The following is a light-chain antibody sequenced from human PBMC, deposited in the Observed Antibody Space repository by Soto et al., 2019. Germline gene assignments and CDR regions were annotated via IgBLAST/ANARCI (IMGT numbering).Light chain of an antibody. CDR3: QQYGNSPTT. CDR2: GAS. CDR1: QSVSSN. V-gene: IGKV3-15*01. J-gene: IGKJ5*01. Sequence: EIFMPRLPPPRSVSPGERPTLSCGASQSVSSNLAWYQQKPGQAPRLLIYGASNRATGIPARFSGSGSGTEFTLTISSLQSEDFAVYYCQQYGNSPTTFGQGTRLEIK.